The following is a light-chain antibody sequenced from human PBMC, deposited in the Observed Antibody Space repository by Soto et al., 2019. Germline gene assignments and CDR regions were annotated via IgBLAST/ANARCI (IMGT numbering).Light chain of an antibody. CDR2: KAS. Sequence: DIQMTQSPTTLSASVGDRVTITCRASQSISSYLAWYQQKPGKAPKLLIYKASSLESGVPSRFSGSASGTEFTLTIRSLQPDDFATYYCQQYNSYSYTFGQGTKLEIK. J-gene: IGKJ2*01. CDR3: QQYNSYSYT. V-gene: IGKV1-5*03. CDR1: QSISSY.